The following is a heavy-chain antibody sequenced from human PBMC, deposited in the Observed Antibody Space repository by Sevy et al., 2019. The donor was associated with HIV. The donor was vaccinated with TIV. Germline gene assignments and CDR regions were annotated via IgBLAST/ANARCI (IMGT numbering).Heavy chain of an antibody. CDR2: FDPEDGET. CDR1: RYTLTELS. J-gene: IGHJ5*02. V-gene: IGHV1-24*01. D-gene: IGHD6-19*01. Sequence: ASVKVSCKVSRYTLTELSMHWVRQAPGKGLEWMGGFDPEDGETIYAQKFQGRVTMTEDTSTDTAYMELSSLRSEDTAVYYCATDLGSCSGWYAGWFDPWGQGTLVTVSS. CDR3: ATDLGSCSGWYAGWFDP.